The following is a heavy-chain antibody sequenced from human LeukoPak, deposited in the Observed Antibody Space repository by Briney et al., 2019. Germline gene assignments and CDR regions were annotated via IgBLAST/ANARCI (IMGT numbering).Heavy chain of an antibody. CDR3: ARGDYGEHYFGY. D-gene: IGHD4-17*01. CDR1: GGPISSGGYS. CDR2: IYHSGST. Sequence: SQTLSLTCAVSGGPISSGGYSWSWIRQPPGKGLEWIGYIYHSGSTYYNPSLKSRVTISVDRSKNQFSLKLSSVTAADTAVYYCARGDYGEHYFGYWGQGTLVTVSS. J-gene: IGHJ4*02. V-gene: IGHV4-30-2*01.